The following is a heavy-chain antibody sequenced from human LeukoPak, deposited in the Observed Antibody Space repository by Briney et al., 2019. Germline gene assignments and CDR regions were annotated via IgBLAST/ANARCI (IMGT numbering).Heavy chain of an antibody. J-gene: IGHJ4*02. CDR1: GYSINSGYY. Sequence: SETLSLTCSVSGYSINSGYYWGWIRQPPGKGLEWIGSIYHSGSTYYNPSLKSRVTISVDTSKNQFSLKLSSVTAADTAVYYYARDGYGSGNYYDYWGQGTLVTVSS. CDR2: IYHSGST. V-gene: IGHV4-38-2*02. CDR3: ARDGYGSGNYYDY. D-gene: IGHD3-10*01.